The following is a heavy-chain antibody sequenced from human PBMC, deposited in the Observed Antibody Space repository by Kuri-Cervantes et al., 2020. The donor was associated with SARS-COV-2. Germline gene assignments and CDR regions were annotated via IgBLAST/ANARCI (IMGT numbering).Heavy chain of an antibody. J-gene: IGHJ4*02. CDR3: ARPALGTNGNFDY. V-gene: IGHV4-39*01. CDR1: GDYLSSSRHY. CDR2: FYSGRT. D-gene: IGHD7-27*01. Sequence: LETLSLTCTVSGDYLSSSRHYWGWIRQSPGKGLEWIGTFYSGRTYYNPSFTSRVTISVDTSKNQFSLTMSSVTATDTAVYYCARPALGTNGNFDYWGQGMRVTVSS.